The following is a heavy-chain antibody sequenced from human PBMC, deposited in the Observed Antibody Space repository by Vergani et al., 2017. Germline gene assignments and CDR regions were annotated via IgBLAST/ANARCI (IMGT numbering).Heavy chain of an antibody. Sequence: EVQLVESGGGLVKPGGSLRLSCAASGFTFSSYSMNWVRQAPGKGLEWVSSISSSSSYIYYADSVKGRFTIARDNAKNSLYLQMNSLRAEDTAVYYCASEIGPFRVGATQTNFDYWGQGTLVTVSS. CDR3: ASEIGPFRVGATQTNFDY. J-gene: IGHJ4*02. V-gene: IGHV3-21*01. CDR1: GFTFSSYS. D-gene: IGHD1-26*01. CDR2: ISSSSSYI.